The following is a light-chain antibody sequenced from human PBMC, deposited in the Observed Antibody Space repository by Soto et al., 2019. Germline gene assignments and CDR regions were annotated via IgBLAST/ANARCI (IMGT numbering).Light chain of an antibody. V-gene: IGLV2-23*01. CDR2: EGS. Sequence: QSALTQPASVSGSPGQSITISCTGTSSDVGSYNLVSWYQQHPGKAPKLMIYEGSKRPSGVSNRFSGSKSGNTASLTISGLQAEDEAHYYCCSYAGSSTVYVFGTGTKLTVL. J-gene: IGLJ1*01. CDR3: CSYAGSSTVYV. CDR1: SSDVGSYNL.